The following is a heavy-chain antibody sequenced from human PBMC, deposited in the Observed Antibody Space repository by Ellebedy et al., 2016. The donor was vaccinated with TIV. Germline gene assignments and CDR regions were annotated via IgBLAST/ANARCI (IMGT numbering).Heavy chain of an antibody. J-gene: IGHJ4*02. CDR3: VQHIIES. V-gene: IGHV3-23*01. CDR2: ISGSGAAT. CDR1: GFTFSSNA. Sequence: GESLKISCAVSGFTFSSNAMSWVRQAPGKGLEWVSAISGSGAATSYADSVKGRFTISRDNSRTRWYLQMNSLRAEETAVYYCVQHIIESWGQGTLVTVSS.